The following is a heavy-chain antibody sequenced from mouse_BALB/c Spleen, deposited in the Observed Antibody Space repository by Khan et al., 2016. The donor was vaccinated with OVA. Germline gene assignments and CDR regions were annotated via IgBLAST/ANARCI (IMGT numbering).Heavy chain of an antibody. V-gene: IGHV9-3-1*01. CDR1: GHTFTNYG. CDR3: ARPPYISYAMDN. CDR2: INTYTGEP. J-gene: IGHJ4*01. D-gene: IGHD2-10*01. Sequence: QIQLVQSGPELKKPGETVKISCKASGHTFTNYGMNWVKQAPGKGLKWMGWINTYTGEPTYADDFNGRFAFSLEPSASTASLQINNLKNEDTATYFCARPPYISYAMDNCSQGTSVTVAS.